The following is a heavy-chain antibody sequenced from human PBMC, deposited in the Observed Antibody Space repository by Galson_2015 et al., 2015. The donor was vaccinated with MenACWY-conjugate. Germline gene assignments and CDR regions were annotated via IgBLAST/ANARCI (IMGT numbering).Heavy chain of an antibody. V-gene: IGHV4-39*01. Sequence: ETLSLTCSVSGGSISTSNYYWGWIRQPPGKGLEWVATIYYNGATQYNPSLKSRATISIDTSNNQFSLKLNSVTASDTAIYYCAIESRRPIGVPGTLTDYWGQGALVTVSS. CDR1: GGSISTSNYY. J-gene: IGHJ4*02. D-gene: IGHD6-19*01. CDR3: AIESRRPIGVPGTLTDY. CDR2: IYYNGAT.